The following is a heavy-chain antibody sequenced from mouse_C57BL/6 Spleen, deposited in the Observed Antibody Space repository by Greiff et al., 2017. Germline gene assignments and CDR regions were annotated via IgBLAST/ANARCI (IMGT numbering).Heavy chain of an antibody. Sequence: VQLQQSGAELVKPGASVKLSCTASGFNIKDYYMHWVKQRTEQGLEWIGRIDTEDGAPKSAPKFQGKATITADTSSNTAYLQLSSLTSEDTAVYYCAKSEVLRPWFACWGQGTLVTVSA. CDR1: GFNIKDYY. D-gene: IGHD1-2*01. J-gene: IGHJ3*01. CDR2: IDTEDGAP. V-gene: IGHV14-2*01. CDR3: AKSEVLRPWFAC.